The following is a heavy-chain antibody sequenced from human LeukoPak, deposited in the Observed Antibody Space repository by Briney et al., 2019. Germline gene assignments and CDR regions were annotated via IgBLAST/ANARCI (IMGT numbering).Heavy chain of an antibody. CDR2: IFPILGIA. Sequence: GSSVKVSCKASGGTFSSYTISWVRQAPGQGLEWMGRIFPILGIANYAQKFQGRVTITADKSTSTAYMELSSPRSEDTAVYYCARAGLDGYNFDYWGQGTLVTVSS. CDR3: ARAGLDGYNFDY. CDR1: GGTFSSYT. D-gene: IGHD5-24*01. J-gene: IGHJ4*02. V-gene: IGHV1-69*02.